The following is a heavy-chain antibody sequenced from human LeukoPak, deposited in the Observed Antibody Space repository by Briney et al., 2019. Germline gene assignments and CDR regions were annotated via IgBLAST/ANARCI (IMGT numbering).Heavy chain of an antibody. Sequence: PSETQSLTCAVYGGSFSGYYWSWIRQPPGKGLEWIGEINHSGSTNYNPSLKSRVTISVDTSKNQFSLKLSSVTAVDTAVYYCAGYYDFWSGYYNWFDPWGQGTLVTVSS. D-gene: IGHD3-3*01. V-gene: IGHV4-34*01. CDR1: GGSFSGYY. CDR2: INHSGST. J-gene: IGHJ5*02. CDR3: AGYYDFWSGYYNWFDP.